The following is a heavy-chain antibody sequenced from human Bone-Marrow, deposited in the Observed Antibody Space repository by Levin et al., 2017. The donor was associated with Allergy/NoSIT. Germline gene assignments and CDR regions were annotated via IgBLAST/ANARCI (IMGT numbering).Heavy chain of an antibody. CDR3: ARVGAARRDFDI. J-gene: IGHJ3*02. Sequence: SQTLSLTCTVPGGSISGFYWTWIRPPPGKGLEWIGYIHYSGSTNYSPSLKSRVTISLDTSKNQFSLTLSAVSAAHTAVYYCARVGAARRDFDIWGQGTMVTVSS. CDR2: IHYSGST. D-gene: IGHD6-25*01. V-gene: IGHV4-59*01. CDR1: GGSISGFY.